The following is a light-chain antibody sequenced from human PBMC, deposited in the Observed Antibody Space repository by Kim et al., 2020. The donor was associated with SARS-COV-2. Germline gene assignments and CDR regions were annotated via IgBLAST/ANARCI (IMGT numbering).Light chain of an antibody. CDR3: QQYGTSPLT. J-gene: IGKJ4*01. Sequence: SPGERATPSCRASQTVTRSDVAWYQRKPGQAPRLLIYDASIRAAGIPDRFSGSGSRTDFTLTISRLQPEDFAVYYCQQYGTSPLTFGGGTKVDIK. V-gene: IGKV3-20*01. CDR1: QTVTRSD. CDR2: DAS.